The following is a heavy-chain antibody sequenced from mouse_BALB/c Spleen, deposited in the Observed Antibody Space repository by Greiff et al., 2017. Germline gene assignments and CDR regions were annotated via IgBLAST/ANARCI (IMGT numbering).Heavy chain of an antibody. CDR2: ISSGGST. CDR1: GFTFSSYA. Sequence: EVMLVESGGGLVKPGGSLKLSCAASGFTFSSYAMSWVRQTPEKRLEWVASISSGGSTYYPDSVKGRFTISRDNARNILYLQMSSLRSEDTAMYYCAREGGYEVAYWGQGTLVTVSA. V-gene: IGHV5-6-5*01. D-gene: IGHD2-2*01. J-gene: IGHJ3*01. CDR3: AREGGYEVAY.